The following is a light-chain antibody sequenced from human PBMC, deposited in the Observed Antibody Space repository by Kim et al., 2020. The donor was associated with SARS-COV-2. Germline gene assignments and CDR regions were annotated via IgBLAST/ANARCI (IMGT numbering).Light chain of an antibody. CDR1: SSNIGTNT. V-gene: IGLV1-44*01. J-gene: IGLJ2*01. Sequence: QRVTFSCSGSSSNIGTNTVNWYQHLPGAAPNLLIYSTNQRTSGVPDRFSGSKSGTSASLAISGLQSEDEADYYCAAWDDSLHGRVVFGGGTQLTVL. CDR2: STN. CDR3: AAWDDSLHGRVV.